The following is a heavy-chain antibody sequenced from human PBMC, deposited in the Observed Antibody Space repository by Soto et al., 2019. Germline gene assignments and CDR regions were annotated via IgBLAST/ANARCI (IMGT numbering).Heavy chain of an antibody. CDR2: IWYDGSNK. V-gene: IGHV3-33*01. J-gene: IGHJ5*02. D-gene: IGHD3-16*02. Sequence: QVQLVESGGGVVQPGRSLRLSCAASGFTFSSYGMHWVRQAPGKGLEWVAVIWYDGSNKYYADSVKGRFTISRDNSKNSLYLQMNSLRAEDTAVYYCARGRYVWGSYRHTWSWFDPWGQGTLVTVSS. CDR3: ARGRYVWGSYRHTWSWFDP. CDR1: GFTFSSYG.